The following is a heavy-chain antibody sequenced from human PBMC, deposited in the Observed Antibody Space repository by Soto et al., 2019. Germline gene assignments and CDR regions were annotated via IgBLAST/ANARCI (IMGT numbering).Heavy chain of an antibody. D-gene: IGHD6-13*01. Sequence: PGGSLRLSCAASGFTFDDYAMHWVRQAPGKGLEWVSGISWNSGSIGYADSVKGRFTISRDNAKNSLYLQMNSLRAEDTALYYCAKDMGTYSSPGWYFDYWGQGTLVTVSS. J-gene: IGHJ4*02. CDR2: ISWNSGSI. V-gene: IGHV3-9*01. CDR1: GFTFDDYA. CDR3: AKDMGTYSSPGWYFDY.